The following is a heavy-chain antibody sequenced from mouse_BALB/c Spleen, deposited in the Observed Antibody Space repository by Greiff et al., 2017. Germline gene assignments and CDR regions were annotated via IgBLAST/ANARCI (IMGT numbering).Heavy chain of an antibody. D-gene: IGHD1-1*01. V-gene: IGHV5-9-4*01. CDR3: ARGGSQFAY. CDR2: ISSGGSYT. Sequence: EVQRVESGGGLVKPGGSLKLSCAASGFTFSSYAMSWVRQSPEKRLEWVAEISSGGSYTYYPDTVTGRFTISRDNAKNTLYLEMSSLRSEDTAMYYCARGGSQFAYWGQGTTLTVAS. J-gene: IGHJ2*01. CDR1: GFTFSSYA.